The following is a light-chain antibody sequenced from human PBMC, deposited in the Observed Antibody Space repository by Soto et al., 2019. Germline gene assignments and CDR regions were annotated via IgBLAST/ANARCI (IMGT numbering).Light chain of an antibody. Sequence: AIRMTQSPSSLSASTGDRVTITCRASQAISNYLAWYQQRPGRAPRLLVFGASRLESGVPSRFSGSGSGTDFTLTISSLQSEDFATYYCQQYYSYPPRTFGQGTKVDIK. CDR3: QQYYSYPPRT. J-gene: IGKJ1*01. CDR1: QAISNY. CDR2: GAS. V-gene: IGKV1-8*01.